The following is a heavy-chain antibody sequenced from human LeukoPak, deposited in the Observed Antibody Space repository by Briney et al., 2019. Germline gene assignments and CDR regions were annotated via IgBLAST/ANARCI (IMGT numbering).Heavy chain of an antibody. D-gene: IGHD1-14*01. CDR2: VSNGGST. Sequence: SETLSLTCTVSGGSISSYHWSWIRQAPGKGLQWIGYVSNGGSTNYNPSLTSRVTISVDTSKNQFSLRLTSVTAADTAVYYCARLQRIRSNHDYFDFWGQGTLVTVSS. V-gene: IGHV4-59*08. CDR1: GGSISSYH. CDR3: ARLQRIRSNHDYFDF. J-gene: IGHJ4*02.